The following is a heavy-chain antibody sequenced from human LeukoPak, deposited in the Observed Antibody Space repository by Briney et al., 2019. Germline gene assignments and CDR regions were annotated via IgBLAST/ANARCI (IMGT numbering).Heavy chain of an antibody. CDR3: ARGPNYVWGSYRYFDY. Sequence: SETLSLTCIVSGGPISSGDYYRSWIRQSPGKGLEWIGYIYYTGSISYNPSLKGRLTISVDTSKNQFSLKLSSVTAADTAVYYCARGPNYVWGSYRYFDYWGQGTLVTVSS. CDR1: GGPISSGDYY. D-gene: IGHD3-16*02. J-gene: IGHJ4*02. V-gene: IGHV4-30-4*01. CDR2: IYYTGSI.